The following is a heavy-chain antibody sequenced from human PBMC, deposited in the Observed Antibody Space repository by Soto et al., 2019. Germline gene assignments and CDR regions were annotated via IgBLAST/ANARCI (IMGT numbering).Heavy chain of an antibody. CDR3: ARELGQIDF. D-gene: IGHD3-16*01. CDR1: GLTFSGHY. Sequence: GGSLRLSCAASGLTFSGHYMSWIRQASGRGMEWISYITSDGSYTNYADSVRGRFTISRDNAKNSLYLQMNNLRAEDTAVYYCARELGQIDFWGQGTRVTVSS. J-gene: IGHJ4*02. V-gene: IGHV3-11*06. CDR2: ITSDGSYT.